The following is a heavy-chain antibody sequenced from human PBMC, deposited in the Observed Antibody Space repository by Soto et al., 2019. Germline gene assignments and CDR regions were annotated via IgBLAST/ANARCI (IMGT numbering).Heavy chain of an antibody. CDR2: VYPGDSQT. CDR3: ARQKGY. J-gene: IGHJ4*02. Sequence: PGESLKISCKASGYTFTDAWIGWVRQMPGKGPEWMGIVYPGDSQTRYNPSFQGQITISADKSITTAYLQWTSLKASDSAMYYCARQKGYWGQGTLATVSS. V-gene: IGHV5-51*01. CDR1: GYTFTDAW.